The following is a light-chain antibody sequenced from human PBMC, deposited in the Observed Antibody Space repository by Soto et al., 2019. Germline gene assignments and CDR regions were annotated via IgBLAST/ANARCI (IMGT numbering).Light chain of an antibody. CDR2: AAS. CDR1: QGISSY. V-gene: IGKV1-9*01. CDR3: QQLNTYPET. J-gene: IGKJ1*01. Sequence: DIQLTQSPSFLSASVGDRVTITCRASQGISSYLAWYQQKPGKAPKLLIYAASTLQSGVPSRFSGSGSGTEFTLKISSLQPGDFATYYCQQLNTYPETFGQGTKVDIK.